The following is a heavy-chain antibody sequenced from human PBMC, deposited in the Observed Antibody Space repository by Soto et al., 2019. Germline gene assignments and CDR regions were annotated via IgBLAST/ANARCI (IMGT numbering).Heavy chain of an antibody. Sequence: EVQLLESGGGLVQPGGSLRLSCAASGFTFTTCAMSWVRQAPGKGLEWVSTITGSGSGRYYADSVKGRFTISRDNSKNTLYVQMNSLRAEDTAVYYCAKEPPSRGWESFDYWGQGTRVTVSS. CDR3: AKEPPSRGWESFDY. J-gene: IGHJ4*02. CDR1: GFTFTTCA. CDR2: ITGSGSGR. D-gene: IGHD6-19*01. V-gene: IGHV3-23*01.